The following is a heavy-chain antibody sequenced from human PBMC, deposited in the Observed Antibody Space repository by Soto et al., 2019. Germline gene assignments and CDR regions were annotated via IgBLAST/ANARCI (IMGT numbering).Heavy chain of an antibody. CDR3: APHSFSGLYYDRSGYGVVY. Sequence: ASVKVSCKVSGYTFSSYGISWVRQAPGQGLEWMGWITAYNGNTNYAQNFQGRVTMTTDTSTSTAYMELRSLRSDDTAVYYCAPHSFSGLYYDRSGYGVVYWG. V-gene: IGHV1-18*01. J-gene: IGHJ4*01. CDR1: GYTFSSYG. D-gene: IGHD3-22*01. CDR2: ITAYNGNT.